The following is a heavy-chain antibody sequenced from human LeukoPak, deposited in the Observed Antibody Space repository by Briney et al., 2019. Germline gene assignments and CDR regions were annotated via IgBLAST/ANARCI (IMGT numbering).Heavy chain of an antibody. D-gene: IGHD3-3*01. CDR3: ARIFTIFGVVGRSDAFDI. CDR2: IYYSGST. V-gene: IGHV4-59*08. J-gene: IGHJ3*02. Sequence: SETLSLTCTVSGGSISSYYWSWIRQPPGKGLEWIGYIYYSGSTNYNPSLESRVTISVDTSKNQFSLKLSSVTAADTAVYYCARIFTIFGVVGRSDAFDIWGQGTMVTVSS. CDR1: GGSISSYY.